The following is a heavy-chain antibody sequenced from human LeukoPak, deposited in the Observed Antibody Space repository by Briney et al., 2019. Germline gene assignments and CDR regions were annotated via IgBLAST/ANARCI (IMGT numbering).Heavy chain of an antibody. J-gene: IGHJ3*02. V-gene: IGHV1-2*02. D-gene: IGHD3-16*02. Sequence: AAVNLRFSASGYTFTGYYMHWVRQPPGQGLEWMGWINPNSGGTNYAQKFQGRVTMTRDTSISTAYMELSRLRSDDTAVYYCARDRLSSPRGYDMWGGGTMV. CDR3: ARDRLSSPRGYDM. CDR1: GYTFTGYY. CDR2: INPNSGGT.